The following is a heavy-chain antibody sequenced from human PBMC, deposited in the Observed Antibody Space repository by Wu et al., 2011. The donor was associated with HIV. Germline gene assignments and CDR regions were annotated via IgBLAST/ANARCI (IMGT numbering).Heavy chain of an antibody. Sequence: PGASVRVSCKASGYTYTTYGVSWVRQAPGQGLEWMGWISTYNGNTNYVQNLQGRVTLTTDTSTNTAYMELSSLTSEDTAVYYCARGLRGYGGGRWGQGTLVTVSS. CDR1: GYTYTTYG. CDR3: ARGLRGYGGGR. CDR2: ISTYNGNT. V-gene: IGHV1-18*01. D-gene: IGHD3-16*01. J-gene: IGHJ4*02.